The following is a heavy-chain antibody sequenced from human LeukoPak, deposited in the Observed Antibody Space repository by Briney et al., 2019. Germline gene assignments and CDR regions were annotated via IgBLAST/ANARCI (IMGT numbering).Heavy chain of an antibody. Sequence: SETLSLTCTVSGGSISSYYWSWIRQPPGKGLEWIGYIYYSGRTNYNPSLKSRVTILVDTSKNQFSVKLSSVTAADTAVYYCARAAAAGYYYYYYMDVWGKGTTVTVSS. CDR3: ARAAAAGYYYYYYMDV. CDR2: IYYSGRT. D-gene: IGHD6-13*01. J-gene: IGHJ6*03. V-gene: IGHV4-59*01. CDR1: GGSISSYY.